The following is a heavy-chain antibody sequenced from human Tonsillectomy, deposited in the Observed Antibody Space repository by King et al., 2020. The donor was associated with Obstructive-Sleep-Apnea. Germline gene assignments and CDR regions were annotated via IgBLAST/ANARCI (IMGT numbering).Heavy chain of an antibody. V-gene: IGHV4-30-4*07. CDR2: IFPSGTT. D-gene: IGHD1-26*01. J-gene: IGHJ4*02. Sequence: VQLQESGPGLVKPSQTLSVTCAVSGGSINSDRYSWSWIRQPPGKGLEYIGYIFPSGTTYYNPSLKSRVAISLDISKNQFSMKLSSVTSADTALYYCARASGVGYLAGLPGYWGQGTLVTVSS. CDR3: ARASGVGYLAGLPGY. CDR1: GGSINSDRYS.